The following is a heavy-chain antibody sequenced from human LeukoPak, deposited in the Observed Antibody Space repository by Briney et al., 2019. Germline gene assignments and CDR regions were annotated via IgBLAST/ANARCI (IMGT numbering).Heavy chain of an antibody. J-gene: IGHJ3*02. Sequence: SSETLSLTCTVSGGSISSSYYWSWIRQPPGKGLEWIGEINHSGSTNYNPSLKNRVTISVDTSKNQFSLKLSSVTAADTAVYYCARVVQGFDDFEIWGQGTMVTVSS. CDR1: GGSISSSYY. CDR2: INHSGST. V-gene: IGHV4-34*01. D-gene: IGHD2-2*01. CDR3: ARVVQGFDDFEI.